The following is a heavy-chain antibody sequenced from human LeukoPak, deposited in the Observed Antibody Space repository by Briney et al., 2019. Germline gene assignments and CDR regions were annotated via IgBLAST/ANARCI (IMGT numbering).Heavy chain of an antibody. Sequence: ASVKLSCKASGYTFTSCGISWVRQAPGQGLEWMGWISAYNGNTNYAQKLQGRVTMTTDTSTSTAYMELRSLRSDDTAVYYCARGRTYYDFWSGYYGNWFDPWGQGTLVTVSS. D-gene: IGHD3-3*01. CDR2: ISAYNGNT. CDR3: ARGRTYYDFWSGYYGNWFDP. V-gene: IGHV1-18*01. J-gene: IGHJ5*02. CDR1: GYTFTSCG.